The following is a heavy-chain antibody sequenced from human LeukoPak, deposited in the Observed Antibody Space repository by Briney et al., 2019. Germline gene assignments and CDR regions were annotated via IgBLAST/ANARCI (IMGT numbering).Heavy chain of an antibody. V-gene: IGHV4-30-2*01. D-gene: IGHD2-2*01. J-gene: IGHJ6*02. Sequence: PSQTLSLTCAVSGGSITSGGYSWSWIRQPPGEGLELIGYIYHTGTTYYNPSLQSRVTISVDRSKNQFSLRLNSVTAADTAVYFCVRVRGRSSAGCFGSDGMDVWGQGTTVTVSS. CDR1: GGSITSGGYS. CDR2: IYHTGTT. CDR3: VRVRGRSSAGCFGSDGMDV.